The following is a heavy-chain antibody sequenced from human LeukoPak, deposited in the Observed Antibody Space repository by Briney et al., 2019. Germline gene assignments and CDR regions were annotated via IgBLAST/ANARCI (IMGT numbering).Heavy chain of an antibody. CDR2: MNPSSGNT. V-gene: IGHV1-8*01. D-gene: IGHD3-9*01. Sequence: ASVKVSCKASGYTFTSYDINWVRQATGQGLEWMGWMNPSSGNTGYAQKFQGRVTMTRNTSISTAYMELSSLRSEDTAVYYCARGTHYDILTGSSGCYGMDVWGQGTTVTVSS. CDR3: ARGTHYDILTGSSGCYGMDV. CDR1: GYTFTSYD. J-gene: IGHJ6*02.